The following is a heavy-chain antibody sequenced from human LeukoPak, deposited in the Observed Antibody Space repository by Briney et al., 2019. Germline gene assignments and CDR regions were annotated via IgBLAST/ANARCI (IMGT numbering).Heavy chain of an antibody. CDR1: GFTVSSNY. CDR2: IYNDGRT. J-gene: IGHJ4*02. V-gene: IGHV3-53*01. Sequence: GGSLRLSCAASGFTVSSNYMSWVRQAPGKGPEWVSVIYNDGRTFYGDSVKGRFTLSRHNSKNTLYLQMNSLRAEDTAVYYCARDCSSTSCYDYWGQGTLVTVSS. D-gene: IGHD2-2*01. CDR3: ARDCSSTSCYDY.